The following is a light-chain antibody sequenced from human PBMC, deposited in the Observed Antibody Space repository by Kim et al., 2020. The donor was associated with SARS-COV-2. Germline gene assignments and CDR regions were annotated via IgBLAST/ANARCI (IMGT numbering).Light chain of an antibody. J-gene: IGKJ2*01. CDR3: QQYGSSRYT. V-gene: IGKV3-20*01. CDR1: QSVTSSY. Sequence: LSPGDRATPSCRASQSVTSSYLAWYQQRPGQAPRLLIYSASSRAPGIPDRFSGSGSGTDFSLTISRLEPEDFAMYYCQQYGSSRYTFGQGTKLEI. CDR2: SAS.